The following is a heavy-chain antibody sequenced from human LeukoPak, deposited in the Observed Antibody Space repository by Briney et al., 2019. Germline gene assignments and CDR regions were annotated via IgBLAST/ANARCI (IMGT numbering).Heavy chain of an antibody. CDR2: ISSSSSYI. CDR3: ASDCSGGSCYSADFDY. V-gene: IGHV3-21*01. J-gene: IGHJ4*02. D-gene: IGHD2-15*01. CDR1: GFTFSSYS. Sequence: PGGSLRLSCAASGFTFSSYSMNWVRQAPGKGLEWVSSISSSSSYIYYADSVKGRFTISRDNAKNSLYLQMNSLRAEDTAVYYCASDCSGGSCYSADFDYWGQGTLVTVSS.